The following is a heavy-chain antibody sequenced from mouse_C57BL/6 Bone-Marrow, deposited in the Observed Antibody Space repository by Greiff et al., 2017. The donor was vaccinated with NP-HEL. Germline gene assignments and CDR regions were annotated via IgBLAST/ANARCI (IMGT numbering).Heavy chain of an antibody. V-gene: IGHV14-4*01. CDR1: GFNFTDDY. J-gene: IGHJ4*01. Sequence: VQLQQSGAELVRPGASVKLSCTASGFNFTDDYMHWVKQRPEQGLEWIGWIDPENGDTEYASKFQGKATITADTSSNTAYLQLSSLTSEDTAVYYCATRLFYDGCYYAMDNWGRGTAVTVTS. D-gene: IGHD2-3*01. CDR3: ATRLFYDGCYYAMDN. CDR2: IDPENGDT.